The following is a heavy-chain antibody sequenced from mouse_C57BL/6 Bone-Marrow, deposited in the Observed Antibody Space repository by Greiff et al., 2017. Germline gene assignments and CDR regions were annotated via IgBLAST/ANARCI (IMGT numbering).Heavy chain of an antibody. V-gene: IGHV1-59*01. CDR1: GYTFTSYW. Sequence: QVQLQQPGAELVRPGTSVKLSCKASGYTFTSYWMHWVKQRPGQGLEWIGVIDPSDSYTNYNQKFKGKATLTVDTSSSTAYMQLSSLTSEDSAVXYCARLGDYDYWGQGTTLTVSS. J-gene: IGHJ2*01. D-gene: IGHD3-3*01. CDR2: IDPSDSYT. CDR3: ARLGDYDY.